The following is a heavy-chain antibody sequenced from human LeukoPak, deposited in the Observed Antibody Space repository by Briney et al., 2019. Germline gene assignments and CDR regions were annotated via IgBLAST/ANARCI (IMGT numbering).Heavy chain of an antibody. V-gene: IGHV1-46*01. D-gene: IGHD2-21*01. CDR1: GYTFTTYY. CDR2: IAPGGGST. Sequence: ASVKVSCKASGYTFTTYYIHWVRQAPGQGLEWMGMIAPGGGSTSYAQKFQDRVTMTRDMSTSTAYMELRSLRSDATGVYYCARDRVAGLAAFDIWGQGTMVTVSS. J-gene: IGHJ3*02. CDR3: ARDRVAGLAAFDI.